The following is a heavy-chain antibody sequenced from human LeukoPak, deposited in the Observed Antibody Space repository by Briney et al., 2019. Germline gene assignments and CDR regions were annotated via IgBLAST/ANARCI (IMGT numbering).Heavy chain of an antibody. V-gene: IGHV1-69*13. CDR3: ARDWLYYYYMDV. Sequence: EASVKVSCKASGYTFTGYYMHWVRQAPGQGLEWMGGIIPIFATADYAQKFQGRVTITADESTSTAYMELRSLRSDDTAVYYCARDWLYYYYMDVWGKGTTVTISS. J-gene: IGHJ6*03. CDR2: IIPIFATA. D-gene: IGHD5-12*01. CDR1: GYTFTGYY.